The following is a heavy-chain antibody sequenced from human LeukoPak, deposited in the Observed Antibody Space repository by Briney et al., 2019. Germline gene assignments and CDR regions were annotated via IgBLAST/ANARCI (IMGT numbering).Heavy chain of an antibody. CDR3: AKDWGDGLIDSSGYHQSYSFHI. J-gene: IGHJ3*02. CDR2: ISYDGSNK. CDR1: GFTFSSYG. D-gene: IGHD3-22*01. V-gene: IGHV3-30*18. Sequence: PGGSLRLSCAASGFTFSSYGMHWVRQAPGKGLEWVAVISYDGSNKYYADSVKGRFTISRDNSKNTLYLQMNSLRAEDTAVYYCAKDWGDGLIDSSGYHQSYSFHIWGQGTMVTVSS.